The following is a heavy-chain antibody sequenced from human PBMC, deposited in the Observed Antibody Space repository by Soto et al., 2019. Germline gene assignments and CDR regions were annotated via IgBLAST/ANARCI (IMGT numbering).Heavy chain of an antibody. D-gene: IGHD3-3*01. J-gene: IGHJ4*02. Sequence: QVQLVQSGAEVKKPVSSVKVSCKASGGTFSSYAISWVRQAPGQGLEWMGGIIPIFGTANYAQKFQGRVTITADESTSTDYMELSSRRSEDTAVYYCAQTDYDFWSGYPIFDYWGQGTLVTVSS. CDR3: AQTDYDFWSGYPIFDY. CDR1: GGTFSSYA. V-gene: IGHV1-69*12. CDR2: IIPIFGTA.